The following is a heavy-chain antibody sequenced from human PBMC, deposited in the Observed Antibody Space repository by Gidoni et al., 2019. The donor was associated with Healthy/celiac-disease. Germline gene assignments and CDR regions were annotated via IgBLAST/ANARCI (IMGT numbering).Heavy chain of an antibody. CDR1: GGSFSGYY. CDR3: ARGLGYYDSSGRNDY. D-gene: IGHD3-22*01. Sequence: QVQLQQWGSGLLKPSATMSLTCAVYGGSFSGYYWSWIRQPPGQGLEWMGESNHSGSTNYNPSLKSRVTISVDTYKNQFSRKLSSGTAADTAVYYCARGLGYYDSSGRNDYWGQGTLVTVSS. V-gene: IGHV4-34*01. CDR2: SNHSGST. J-gene: IGHJ4*02.